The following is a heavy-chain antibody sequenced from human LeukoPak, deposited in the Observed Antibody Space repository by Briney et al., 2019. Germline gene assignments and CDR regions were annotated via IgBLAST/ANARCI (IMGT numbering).Heavy chain of an antibody. CDR2: HSGST. CDR1: GFSISSGYY. D-gene: IGHD6-6*01. J-gene: IGHJ4*02. CDR3: ASQMYSSPSVADLGY. V-gene: IGHV4-38-2*02. Sequence: SETLSLTCTVSGFSISSGYYWGWIRQPPGKGLEWIGNHSGSTSYNPSLKSRVTISVDTSKNQFSLRLTSVTAADTAMYYCASQMYSSPSVADLGYWGQGTLVTVSS.